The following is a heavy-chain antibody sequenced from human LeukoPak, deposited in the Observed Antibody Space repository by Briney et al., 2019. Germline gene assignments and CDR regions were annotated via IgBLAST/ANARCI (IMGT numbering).Heavy chain of an antibody. CDR1: GGSFSGYY. V-gene: IGHV4-34*01. CDR3: ARGRTMIA. D-gene: IGHD3-22*01. J-gene: IGHJ5*02. Sequence: SETLSLTCIVSGGSFSGYYWSWIRQPPGKGLEWIGEINHSGSTNYNPSLKSRVTISVDTSKNQFSLKLSSVTAADTAVYYCARGRTMIAWGQGTLVTVSS. CDR2: INHSGST.